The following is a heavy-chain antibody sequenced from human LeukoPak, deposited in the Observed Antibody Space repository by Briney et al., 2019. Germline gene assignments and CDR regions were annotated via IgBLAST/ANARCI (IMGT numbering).Heavy chain of an antibody. CDR2: IRSKANSYAT. CDR3: TIRITIFGVVVDY. Sequence: PGRSLRLSCAASGFTFSGSAMHWVRQASGKGLEWVGRIRSKANSYATAYAASVKGRFTISRDDSKNTAYLQMNSLKTEDTAVYYCTIRITIFGVVVDYWGQGTLVTVSS. V-gene: IGHV3-73*01. CDR1: GFTFSGSA. D-gene: IGHD3-3*01. J-gene: IGHJ4*02.